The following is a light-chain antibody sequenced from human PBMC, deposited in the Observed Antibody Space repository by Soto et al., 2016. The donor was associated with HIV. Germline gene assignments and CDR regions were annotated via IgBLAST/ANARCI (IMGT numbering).Light chain of an antibody. CDR1: QSISTY. Sequence: DIQMTQSPSSLSASIGDRVSITCRASQSISTYLHWYQQKPGRAPKLLIYDASSLQSGVPSRFSGRGSETDFTLTISDLQHEDLATYYCQQSSRTPRTFGQGTKVEI. CDR3: QQSSRTPRT. J-gene: IGKJ1*01. CDR2: DAS. V-gene: IGKV1-39*01.